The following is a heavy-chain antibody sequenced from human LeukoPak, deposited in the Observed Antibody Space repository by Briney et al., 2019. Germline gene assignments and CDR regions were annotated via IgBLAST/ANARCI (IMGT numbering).Heavy chain of an antibody. CDR3: ARVMSNSRYYFDY. Sequence: GASVKVFCKASGYTFTGYYMHWVRQAPGQGLEWMGWINPNSGGTNYAQKFQGRVTMTRDTSISTAYMELSRLRSDDTAVYYCARVMSNSRYYFDYWGQGTLVTVSS. V-gene: IGHV1-2*02. CDR1: GYTFTGYY. CDR2: INPNSGGT. J-gene: IGHJ4*02. D-gene: IGHD4-23*01.